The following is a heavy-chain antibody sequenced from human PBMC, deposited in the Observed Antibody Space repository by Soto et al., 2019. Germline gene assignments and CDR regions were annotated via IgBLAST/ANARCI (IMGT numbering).Heavy chain of an antibody. D-gene: IGHD3-10*01. CDR3: ARGFAAGKGSPPDF. CDR1: GFTLTNEN. J-gene: IGHJ4*02. V-gene: IGHV3-21*04. CDR2: ISSRSTFI. Sequence: EVQLVESGGGLVKPGGSLRLSCTVLGFTLTNENMNWVRQAPGKGLEWVSSISSRSTFINYADSVKGRFAISRDNSKNTLYLQMNNLRDGDTAVYYCARGFAAGKGSPPDFWGQGTLVTVSS.